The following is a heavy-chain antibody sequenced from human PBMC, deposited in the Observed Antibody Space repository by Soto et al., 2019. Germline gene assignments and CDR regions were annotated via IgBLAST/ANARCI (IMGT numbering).Heavy chain of an antibody. V-gene: IGHV4-34*01. J-gene: IGHJ2*01. D-gene: IGHD3-10*01. CDR2: INNGGSS. CDR3: ARGRGDGYNQNWYFDL. Sequence: SETLSLTCAAYGGSFSGYYWSWIRQPPGKGLEWIGEINNGGSSNYNPSLKSRGSMSVGTSNNQFSLKLTSVTAADTAVYYCARGRGDGYNQNWYFDLWGRGTLVTVPQ. CDR1: GGSFSGYY.